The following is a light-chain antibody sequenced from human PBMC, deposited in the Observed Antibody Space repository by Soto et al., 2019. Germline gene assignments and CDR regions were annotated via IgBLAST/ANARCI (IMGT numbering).Light chain of an antibody. CDR3: QQRYDWLT. CDR2: GAS. J-gene: IGKJ4*01. V-gene: IGKV3D-15*01. CDR1: QSVSSN. Sequence: EIVMTQSPATLYVSTGERATLSCRASQSVSSNLAWYQQKPGQAPRLLIYGASTRATGIPDRFSGSGSGTDFTLTISSLEPEDSAVYYCQQRYDWLTFGGGTKVDIK.